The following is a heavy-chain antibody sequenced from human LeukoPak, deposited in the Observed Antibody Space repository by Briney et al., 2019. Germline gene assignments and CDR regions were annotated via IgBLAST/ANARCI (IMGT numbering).Heavy chain of an antibody. D-gene: IGHD1-26*01. J-gene: IGHJ5*02. CDR3: ARGGSYSGSYTVFDP. CDR1: GGSISSYY. Sequence: PSETLSLTCTVSGGSISSYYWSWIRQPPGKGLEWIGYIYYSGSTNYNPSLKSRVTISVDTSKNQFSLKLSSVTAADTAVYYCARGGSYSGSYTVFDPWGQGTLVTVSS. V-gene: IGHV4-59*01. CDR2: IYYSGST.